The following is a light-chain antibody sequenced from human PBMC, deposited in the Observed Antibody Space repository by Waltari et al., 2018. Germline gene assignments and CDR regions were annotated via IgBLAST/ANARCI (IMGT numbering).Light chain of an antibody. Sequence: QSVLTQPPSASGTPGQRVTISCSGSSSNIGGNTVNWYQQLPGTAPKLLIYSKNRRPSGVPDRFSGSKSGTSASLAISGLQSEDEADYYCAAWDDSLNGWVFGGGTKLTVL. V-gene: IGLV1-44*01. J-gene: IGLJ3*02. CDR1: SSNIGGNT. CDR2: SKN. CDR3: AAWDDSLNGWV.